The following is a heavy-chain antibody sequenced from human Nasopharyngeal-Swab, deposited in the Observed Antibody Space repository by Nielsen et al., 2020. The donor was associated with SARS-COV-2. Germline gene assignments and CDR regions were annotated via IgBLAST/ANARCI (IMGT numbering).Heavy chain of an antibody. J-gene: IGHJ6*02. D-gene: IGHD4-17*01. CDR2: IHPGDSDT. CDR3: ARHSTTVTTVYYYGMDV. Sequence: GESLKISCKGSGYSFTSYWIGWVRQMPGKGLEWIGIIHPGDSDTRYSPSFQGQVTISADKSISTTYLQWYSLKASDTAMYYCARHSTTVTTVYYYGMDVWGQGTTVTVSS. CDR1: GYSFTSYW. V-gene: IGHV5-51*01.